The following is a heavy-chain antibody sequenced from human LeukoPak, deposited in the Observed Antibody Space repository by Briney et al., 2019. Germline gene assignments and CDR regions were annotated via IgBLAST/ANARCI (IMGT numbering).Heavy chain of an antibody. J-gene: IGHJ4*02. CDR1: GGTFSIYA. Sequence: ASVKVSCKASGGTFSIYAISWVRQAPGQGLEWMGRIIPILGIANYAQKFQGRVTITADKSTSTAYMELSSLRSEDTAVYYCARSAGETDYFDYWGQGTLVTVSS. CDR2: IIPILGIA. CDR3: ARSAGETDYFDY. V-gene: IGHV1-69*04. D-gene: IGHD7-27*01.